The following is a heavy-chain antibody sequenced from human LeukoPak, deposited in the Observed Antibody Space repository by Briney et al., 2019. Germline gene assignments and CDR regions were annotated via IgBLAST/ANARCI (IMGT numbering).Heavy chain of an antibody. V-gene: IGHV5-51*01. CDR1: GYSFTNYW. CDR2: IYPGDSDT. J-gene: IGHJ4*02. D-gene: IGHD3-10*01. Sequence: GESLKISCKGSGYSFTNYWIGWVRQMPGKGLEWMGIIYPGDSDTRYSPSFQGPVTISVDESTSTAYLPWSSLKASDTAMFYCARIYGSGSLPRYFDYWGQGTLVTVSS. CDR3: ARIYGSGSLPRYFDY.